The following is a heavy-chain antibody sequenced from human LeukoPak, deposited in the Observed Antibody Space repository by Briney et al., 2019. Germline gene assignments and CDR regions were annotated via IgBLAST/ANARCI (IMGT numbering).Heavy chain of an antibody. CDR3: ARDRRFCSGDSSYSDSEYFQH. D-gene: IGHD2-15*01. CDR2: ISSSGSTI. J-gene: IGHJ1*01. CDR1: GFTFNRYH. V-gene: IGHV3-48*02. Sequence: GGSLRLSCAASGFTFNRYHMNWVRQAPGKGLEWVSYISSSGSTIYYADSVKGRFTISRDNAKTSLYLQMSSLTDEDTAVYYCARDRRFCSGDSSYSDSEYFQHWGQGTLVTVSS.